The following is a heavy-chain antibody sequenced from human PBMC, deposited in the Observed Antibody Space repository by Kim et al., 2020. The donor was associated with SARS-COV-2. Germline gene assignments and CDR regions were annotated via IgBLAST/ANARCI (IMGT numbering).Heavy chain of an antibody. J-gene: IGHJ4*02. CDR1: GYTFTGYY. CDR2: INPNSGGT. D-gene: IGHD3-10*01. V-gene: IGHV1-2*06. CDR3: ATAKYYYGSGSYYIFDY. Sequence: ASVKVSCKASGYTFTGYYMHWVRQAPGQGLEWMGRINPNSGGTNYAQKFQGRVTMTRDTSISPAYMELSRLRSDDTAVYYCATAKYYYGSGSYYIFDYWGQGTLVTVSS.